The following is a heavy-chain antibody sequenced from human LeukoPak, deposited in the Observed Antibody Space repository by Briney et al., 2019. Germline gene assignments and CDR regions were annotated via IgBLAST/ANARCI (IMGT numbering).Heavy chain of an antibody. D-gene: IGHD5-12*01. J-gene: IGHJ4*02. CDR2: IDNDGSST. Sequence: GGSLRLSCAASGFTFSDYWMLWVRQAPGKGLVWVSRIDNDGSSTTYADSVKGRFTISRDNSKNTLYLQMNSLRVEDTAVYYCAKDRGYSHGFEYWGQGTLVTVSS. CDR1: GFTFSDYW. CDR3: AKDRGYSHGFEY. V-gene: IGHV3-74*01.